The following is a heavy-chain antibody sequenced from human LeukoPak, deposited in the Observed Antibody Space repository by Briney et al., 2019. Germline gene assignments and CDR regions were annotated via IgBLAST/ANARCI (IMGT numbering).Heavy chain of an antibody. J-gene: IGHJ5*02. Sequence: SETLSLTCTVSGDSITSSSYYWGWIRQPPGKGLEWLGTIYYRGTTYYNPSLKSRVTISVDTSKNQFSLRLNSVTAADTAVYYCARDWYSSSWYWFDPWGQGTLVTVSS. CDR1: GDSITSSSYY. D-gene: IGHD6-13*01. V-gene: IGHV4-39*07. CDR2: IYYRGTT. CDR3: ARDWYSSSWYWFDP.